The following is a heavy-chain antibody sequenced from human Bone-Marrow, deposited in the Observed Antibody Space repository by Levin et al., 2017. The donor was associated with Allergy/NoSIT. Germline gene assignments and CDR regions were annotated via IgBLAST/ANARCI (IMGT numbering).Heavy chain of an antibody. Sequence: GASVKVSCTGSGYSFTTYWIAWVRQLPGKGLEWMGAVYPGESDTRYSPSFQGQVTMSADRSTSTAYLQWSSLKASDTAMYYCARHAPRNDGDYILGYWGQGTLVTVSS. V-gene: IGHV5-51*01. J-gene: IGHJ4*02. D-gene: IGHD4-17*01. CDR3: ARHAPRNDGDYILGY. CDR2: VYPGESDT. CDR1: GYSFTTYW.